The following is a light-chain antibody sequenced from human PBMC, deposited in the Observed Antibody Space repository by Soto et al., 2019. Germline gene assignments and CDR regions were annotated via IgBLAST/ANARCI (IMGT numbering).Light chain of an antibody. V-gene: IGKV3-15*01. CDR3: QQYNNWPWT. Sequence: EIVMTQSPATLSVSPGERATLSCRASQSVSTNLAWYQQKPGQXNRXXLXGXSKRATGITDRFSGSGSGTDLTLTISSLQSEDFAFYYCQQYNNWPWTFGQGTKGDIK. CDR2: GXS. CDR1: QSVSTN. J-gene: IGKJ1*01.